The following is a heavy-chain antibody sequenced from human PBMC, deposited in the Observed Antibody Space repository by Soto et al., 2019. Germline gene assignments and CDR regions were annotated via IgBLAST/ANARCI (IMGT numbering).Heavy chain of an antibody. Sequence: ASVKVSCKASGYTFTSYYMHWVQQAPGQGLEWMGIINPSGGSTSYAQKFQGRVTMTRDTSTSTVYMGLSSLRSEDTAVYYCAIDRASIAAAGPHNWFDPWGQGTLVTVSS. CDR2: INPSGGST. CDR3: AIDRASIAAAGPHNWFDP. J-gene: IGHJ5*02. CDR1: GYTFTSYY. D-gene: IGHD6-13*01. V-gene: IGHV1-46*01.